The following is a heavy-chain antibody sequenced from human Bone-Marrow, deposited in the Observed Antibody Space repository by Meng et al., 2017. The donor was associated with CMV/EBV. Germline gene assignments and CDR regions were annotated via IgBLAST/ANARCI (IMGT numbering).Heavy chain of an antibody. J-gene: IGHJ2*01. D-gene: IGHD1-26*01. CDR2: INHSGST. CDR3: ARGCRPRIVGATRYFDL. V-gene: IGHV4-34*01. CDR1: GGCFSGYY. Sequence: GRLLQGGAGLFKPSAHRALTCAVYGGCFSGYYWSGIRQPPGKGLEWIGEINHSGSTNYNPSLQSRVTISVETSKNQFSLKLSSVTAADTAVYYCARGCRPRIVGATRYFDLWGRGTLVTVSS.